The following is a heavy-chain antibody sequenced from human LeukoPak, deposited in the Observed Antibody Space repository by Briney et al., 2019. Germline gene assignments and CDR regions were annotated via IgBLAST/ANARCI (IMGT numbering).Heavy chain of an antibody. CDR1: GGSVSSGSYY. Sequence: SETLSLTCTVSGGSVSSGSYYWSWIRQPPGKGLEWIGYIYYSGSTNYNPSLKSRVTISVDTSKNQFSLKLSPVTAADTAVYYCARDAHSAEHAFDIWGQGTMVTVSS. V-gene: IGHV4-61*01. CDR3: ARDAHSAEHAFDI. CDR2: IYYSGST. J-gene: IGHJ3*02. D-gene: IGHD6-13*01.